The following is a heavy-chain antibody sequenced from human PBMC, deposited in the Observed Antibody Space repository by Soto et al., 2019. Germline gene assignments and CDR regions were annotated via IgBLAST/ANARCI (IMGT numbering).Heavy chain of an antibody. CDR3: ARDRQYVWGSYRSNWFDP. D-gene: IGHD3-16*02. J-gene: IGHJ5*02. V-gene: IGHV1-18*01. Sequence: QVQLVQSGAEVKKPGASVKVSCKASGYTFTSYGISWVRQAPGQGLEWMGWISAYNGNTNYAQKLQGRVTMTTDTSTSTAYMELRSLISDDTSVYYCARDRQYVWGSYRSNWFDPWGQGTLVTVSS. CDR1: GYTFTSYG. CDR2: ISAYNGNT.